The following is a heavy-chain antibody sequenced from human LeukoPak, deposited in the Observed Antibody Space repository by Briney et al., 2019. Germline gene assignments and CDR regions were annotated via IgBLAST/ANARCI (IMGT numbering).Heavy chain of an antibody. Sequence: PGGSLRLSCAASGFTFSSYGMHWVRQAPGKGLEWVAFIRYDGSNKYYADSVKGRFTISRDNSKNTLYLQMSSLRTEDTAVYYCAKRKYGSGSYYEVDYWGQGTLVTVSS. CDR1: GFTFSSYG. CDR2: IRYDGSNK. J-gene: IGHJ4*02. CDR3: AKRKYGSGSYYEVDY. D-gene: IGHD3-10*01. V-gene: IGHV3-30*02.